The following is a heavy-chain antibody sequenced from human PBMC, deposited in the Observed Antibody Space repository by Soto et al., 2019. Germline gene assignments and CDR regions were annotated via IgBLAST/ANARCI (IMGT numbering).Heavy chain of an antibody. CDR2: ISYDGSNK. CDR3: VKDLLDWDWYYFDY. D-gene: IGHD2-8*02. Sequence: QVQLVESGGGVVQPGRSLRLSCAASGFTFSSYGMHWVRQAPGKGLEWVAVISYDGSNKYYADSVKGRFTISRDNSKNTLYLQMNSLRAEDTAVYYCVKDLLDWDWYYFDYWGQGTLVTVSS. CDR1: GFTFSSYG. V-gene: IGHV3-30*18. J-gene: IGHJ4*02.